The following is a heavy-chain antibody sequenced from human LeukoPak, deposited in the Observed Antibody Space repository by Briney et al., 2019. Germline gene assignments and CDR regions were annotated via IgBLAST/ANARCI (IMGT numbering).Heavy chain of an antibody. CDR3: ARDPSSGWFDY. V-gene: IGHV4-59*01. J-gene: IGHJ4*02. D-gene: IGHD6-19*01. CDR1: GGSISSYY. Sequence: SETLSLTCIVSGGSISSYYWSWIRQPPGKGLEWIGYIYYTESASNNPSLKSRVTISVDTSKNQFSLKLSSVTAADTAVYYCARDPSSGWFDYWGQGTLVTVSS. CDR2: IYYTESA.